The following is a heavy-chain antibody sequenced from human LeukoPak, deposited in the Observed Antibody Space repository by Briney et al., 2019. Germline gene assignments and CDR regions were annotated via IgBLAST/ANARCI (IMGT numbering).Heavy chain of an antibody. V-gene: IGHV3-66*04. Sequence: GGSLRLSCAASGFTFSSYGMHWVRQAPGKGLEWVSVIYSGGSTYYADSVKGRFTISRDNSKNTLYLQMNSLRAEDTAVYYCATRYGSGSYDYWGQGTLVTVSS. CDR1: GFTFSSYG. D-gene: IGHD3-10*01. CDR2: IYSGGST. J-gene: IGHJ4*02. CDR3: ATRYGSGSYDY.